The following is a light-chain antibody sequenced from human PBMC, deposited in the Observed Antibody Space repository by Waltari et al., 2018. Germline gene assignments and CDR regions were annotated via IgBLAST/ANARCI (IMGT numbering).Light chain of an antibody. Sequence: SSELTQDPAVSVALGQTVRTTCHRDHLRSYYVSWYQQKPGQAPMLVIYDKDNRPSGIPERFSGSSSGNIASLTITGAQAEDEADYYCNSRDTRGNHFVVFGGGTKLTVL. CDR2: DKD. CDR1: HLRSYY. V-gene: IGLV3-19*01. CDR3: NSRDTRGNHFVV. J-gene: IGLJ2*01.